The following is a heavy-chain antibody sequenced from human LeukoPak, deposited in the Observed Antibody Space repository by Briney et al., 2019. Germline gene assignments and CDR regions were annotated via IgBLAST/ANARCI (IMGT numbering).Heavy chain of an antibody. D-gene: IGHD2-15*01. CDR3: AKEVVVVAADWFDY. J-gene: IGHJ4*02. Sequence: PGGSLRLSCAASGVTFSDYYMSWIRQAPGKGLEWVSYISSSGSTIYYADSVKGRFTISRDNSKNTLYLQMNSLRAEDTAVYYCAKEVVVVAADWFDYWGQGTLVTVSS. CDR2: ISSSGSTI. CDR1: GVTFSDYY. V-gene: IGHV3-11*01.